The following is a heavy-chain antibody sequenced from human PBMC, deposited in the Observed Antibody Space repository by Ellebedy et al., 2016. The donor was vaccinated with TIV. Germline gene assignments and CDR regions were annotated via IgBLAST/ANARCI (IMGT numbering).Heavy chain of an antibody. V-gene: IGHV3-30*18. D-gene: IGHD2-2*01. Sequence: GESLKISXAASGLTFITYGMHWVRQAPGKGLDWVAVISYDGTNKYYADSVKGRFTISRDNSKNTLYLQMNSLRAEDTAVYYCAKSVVPAALDYWGQGTLVTVSS. J-gene: IGHJ4*02. CDR3: AKSVVPAALDY. CDR2: ISYDGTNK. CDR1: GLTFITYG.